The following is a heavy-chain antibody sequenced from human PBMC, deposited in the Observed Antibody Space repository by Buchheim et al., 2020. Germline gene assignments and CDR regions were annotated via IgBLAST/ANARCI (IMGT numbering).Heavy chain of an antibody. J-gene: IGHJ6*02. CDR3: ARQDYYGTVNYYYGMDV. D-gene: IGHD3-10*01. CDR2: ISYDGSNK. V-gene: IGHV3-30*03. CDR1: GFTFSSYG. Sequence: QVQLVESGGGVVQPGRSLRLSCAASGFTFSSYGMHWVRQAPGKGLEWVAVISYDGSNKYYADSAKGRFTISRDNSKNTLYLQMNSLRAEDTAVYYCARQDYYGTVNYYYGMDVWGQGTT.